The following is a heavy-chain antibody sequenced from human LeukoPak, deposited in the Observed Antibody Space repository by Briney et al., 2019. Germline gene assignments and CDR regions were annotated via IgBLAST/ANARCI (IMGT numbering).Heavy chain of an antibody. CDR2: IYYTGTTT. D-gene: IGHD3-10*01. V-gene: IGHV4-59*01. CDR1: GGSMSSYY. Sequence: SETLSLTCTVSGGSMSSYYWSWIRQPPGKGLEWIGYIYYTGTTTTYNPSLKSRVTISVDTSKDQFSLRLSSVTAADTAVYYCARVSSWRVRGTIIGYYFDYWGQGTLVTVSS. CDR3: ARVSSWRVRGTIIGYYFDY. J-gene: IGHJ4*02.